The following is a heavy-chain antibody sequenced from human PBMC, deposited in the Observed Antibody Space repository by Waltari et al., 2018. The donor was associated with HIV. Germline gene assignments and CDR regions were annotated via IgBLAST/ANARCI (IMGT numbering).Heavy chain of an antibody. CDR1: NDDGPSFSDYWWSFRAHY. J-gene: IGHJ4*02. CDR2: VDHTGST. V-gene: IGHV4-34*01. Sequence: QVQLHQWGAGLLKPSETLSLTCAVYNDDGPSFSDYWWSFRAHYWTWMRQSPVKGLEWIGEVDHTGSTNYNGAFRGRVSVSVDTSKKQFSLRLSSVSDADTAVYFCARAVGYDYVWGSYADFWAQGTQVTVSS. CDR3: ARAVGYDYVWGSYADF. D-gene: IGHD3-16*01.